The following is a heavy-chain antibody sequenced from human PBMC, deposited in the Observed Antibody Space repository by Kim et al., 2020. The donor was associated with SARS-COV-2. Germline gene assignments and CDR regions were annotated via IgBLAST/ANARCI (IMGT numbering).Heavy chain of an antibody. J-gene: IGHJ5*02. D-gene: IGHD3-10*01. CDR1: GFTFSDYY. CDR2: ISSSGSTI. Sequence: GGSLRLSCAASGFTFSDYYMSWIRQAPGKGLEWVSYISSSGSTIYYADSVKGRFTISRDNAKNSLYLQMNSLRAEDMAVYYCARERLRWFGELSAIDPWGQGTLVTVSS. V-gene: IGHV3-11*01. CDR3: ARERLRWFGELSAIDP.